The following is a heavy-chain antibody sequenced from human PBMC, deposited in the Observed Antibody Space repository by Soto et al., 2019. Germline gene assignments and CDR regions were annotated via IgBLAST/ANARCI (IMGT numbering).Heavy chain of an antibody. D-gene: IGHD3-10*01. CDR3: AASPSYYYGSGSLDY. CDR1: GYTFTSYG. V-gene: IGHV1-18*01. J-gene: IGHJ4*02. Sequence: ASVKVSCKASGYTFTSYGISWVRQAPGQGLEWMGWISAYNGNTNYAQKLQGRVTMTTDTSTSTAYMELSSLRSEDTAVYYCAASPSYYYGSGSLDYWGQGTLVTVSS. CDR2: ISAYNGNT.